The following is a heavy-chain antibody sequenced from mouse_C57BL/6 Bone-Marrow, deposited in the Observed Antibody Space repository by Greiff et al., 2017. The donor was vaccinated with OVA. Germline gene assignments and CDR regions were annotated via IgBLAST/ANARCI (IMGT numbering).Heavy chain of an antibody. CDR1: GFSLTSYC. J-gene: IGHJ4*01. D-gene: IGHD4-1*01. CDR3: ARELGRDYAVDY. Sequence: QVQLQQSGPGLVQPSQSLSITCTASGFSLTSYCVHWVRQSPGKGLEWLGVIWSGGSTDYYAAFISSLSISKDNSKSQVFFNRNILQADDAAIYSCARELGRDYAVDYWGQGTSVTVSS. V-gene: IGHV2-2*01. CDR2: IWSGGST.